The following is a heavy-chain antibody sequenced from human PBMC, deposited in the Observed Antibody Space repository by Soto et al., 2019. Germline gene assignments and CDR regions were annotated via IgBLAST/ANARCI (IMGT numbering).Heavy chain of an antibody. CDR1: GGTFSSYT. CDR3: ARGPAYGAESDY. J-gene: IGHJ4*02. CDR2: IIPILGIA. D-gene: IGHD4-17*01. V-gene: IGHV1-69*02. Sequence: SVKVSCKASGGTFSSYTISWVRQAPGQGLEWMGRIIPILGIANYAQKFQGRVTITADKSTSTAYMELSSLRSEDTAVYYCARGPAYGAESDYWGQGTLVTVSS.